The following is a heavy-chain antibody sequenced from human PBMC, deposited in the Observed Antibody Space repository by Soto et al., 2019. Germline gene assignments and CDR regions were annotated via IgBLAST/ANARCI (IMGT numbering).Heavy chain of an antibody. Sequence: SVTLSLTCTVSGGSINAFFWSWVRQPPGKGLESIGYIFYSGSTNYSPSLKSRVTISLDTSKTQFSLNLTSVTAADTAVYYCATQTGLYYYGVEVWGQGTTVTFSS. J-gene: IGHJ6*02. CDR1: GGSINAFF. CDR2: IFYSGST. V-gene: IGHV4-59*01. CDR3: ATQTGLYYYGVEV.